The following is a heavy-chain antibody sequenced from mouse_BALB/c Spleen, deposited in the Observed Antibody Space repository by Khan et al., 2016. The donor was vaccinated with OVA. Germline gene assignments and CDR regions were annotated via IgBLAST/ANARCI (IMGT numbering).Heavy chain of an antibody. CDR1: GYTFTSYW. V-gene: IGHV1-52*01. Sequence: QVQLQQSGAELVRPGASVKLSCEASGYTFTSYWMNWVKQSPEQGLEWIGRIDPYDSETHYNQNFKDKAILTVDKSSSTAYMQLSRQTSEDSAVYFCARNPVAYWGQGTLVTVSA. CDR2: IDPYDSET. CDR3: ARNPVAY. J-gene: IGHJ3*01.